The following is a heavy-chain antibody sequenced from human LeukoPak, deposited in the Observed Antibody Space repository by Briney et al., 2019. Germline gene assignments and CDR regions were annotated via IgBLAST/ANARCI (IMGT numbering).Heavy chain of an antibody. V-gene: IGHV1-18*01. D-gene: IGHD2-2*01. CDR3: ARVPSFQPLDY. CDR1: GYTFTNYG. CDR2: ISAYNGNT. J-gene: IGHJ4*02. Sequence: VASVKVSCKASGYTFTNYGISWVRQAPGQGLEWMGWISAYNGNTIYAQKVQGRATMTTDTSTSTAYMELRSLRSDDTAVYYCARVPSFQPLDYWGQGTLVTVSS.